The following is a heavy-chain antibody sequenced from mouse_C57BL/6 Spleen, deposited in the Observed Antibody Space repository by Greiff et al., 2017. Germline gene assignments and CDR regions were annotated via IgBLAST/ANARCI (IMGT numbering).Heavy chain of an antibody. CDR1: GFTFTDYY. J-gene: IGHJ4*01. CDR2: IRNKANGYTT. V-gene: IGHV7-3*01. CDR3: ARRYRYYAMDY. Sequence: EVKLVESGGGLVQPGGSLSLSCAASGFTFTDYYMSWVRQPPGKALEWLGFIRNKANGYTTEYSASVKGRFTISRDNSQSILYIQMNALRAEDSATYYCARRYRYYAMDYWGQGTSVTVSS.